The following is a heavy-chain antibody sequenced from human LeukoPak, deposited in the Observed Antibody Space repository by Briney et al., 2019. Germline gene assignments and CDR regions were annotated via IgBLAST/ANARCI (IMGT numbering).Heavy chain of an antibody. J-gene: IGHJ4*02. V-gene: IGHV3-30*02. D-gene: IGHD3-22*01. CDR3: AKDPTHFRVWDDYDNTRLNY. CDR2: IRYDGSNK. Sequence: GGSLRLSCAASGFTFSSYGMHWVRQAPGKGLEWVAFIRYDGSNKYYADSVKGRFTISRDNSKNTVYLQMNSLRAEDTAVYYCAKDPTHFRVWDDYDNTRLNYWGQGTLVTVSS. CDR1: GFTFSSYG.